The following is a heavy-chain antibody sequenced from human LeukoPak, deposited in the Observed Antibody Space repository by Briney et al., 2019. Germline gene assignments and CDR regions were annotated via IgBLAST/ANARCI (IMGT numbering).Heavy chain of an antibody. CDR2: ISGSGGST. D-gene: IGHD3-10*01. CDR3: AKEPYDYGSGSYYFY. CDR1: GFTFSSYA. V-gene: IGHV3-23*01. Sequence: GGSMRLSCAASGFTFSSYAMSWVRQAPGKGLEWVSAISGSGGSTYYADSVKGRFTISRDNSKNTLYLQMNSLRAEDTAVYYCAKEPYDYGSGSYYFYWGQGTLVTVSS. J-gene: IGHJ4*02.